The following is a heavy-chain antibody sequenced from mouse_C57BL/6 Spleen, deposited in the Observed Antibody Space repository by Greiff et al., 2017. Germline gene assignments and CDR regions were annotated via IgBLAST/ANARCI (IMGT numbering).Heavy chain of an antibody. Sequence: ESGPGLVKPSQSLSLTCSVTGYSITSGYYWNWIRQFPGNKLEWMGYISYDGSHNYNPSLKNRIYITRDTSKNQFFLKLNSVTTEDTATYYCAREDYGYDGCAYWGQGTLVTVSA. CDR3: AREDYGYDGCAY. V-gene: IGHV3-6*01. J-gene: IGHJ3*01. CDR2: ISYDGSH. CDR1: GYSITSGYY. D-gene: IGHD2-2*01.